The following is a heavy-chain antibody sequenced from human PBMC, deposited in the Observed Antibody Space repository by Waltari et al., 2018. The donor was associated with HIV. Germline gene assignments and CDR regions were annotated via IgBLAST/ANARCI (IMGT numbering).Heavy chain of an antibody. CDR3: ARSLYYDFWSAYTPDY. CDR2: VSSDGNST. D-gene: IGHD3-3*01. Sequence: EVKLVESGGRLVQPRGSLRLYCVASGFTFSSYWMHWVRQAPGKGLVWISRVSSDGNSTVYADSVKGRFTISRDNAKNTLFLQMNSLRVEDTAVYFCARSLYYDFWSAYTPDYWGQGTRVTVSS. V-gene: IGHV3-74*03. J-gene: IGHJ4*02. CDR1: GFTFSSYW.